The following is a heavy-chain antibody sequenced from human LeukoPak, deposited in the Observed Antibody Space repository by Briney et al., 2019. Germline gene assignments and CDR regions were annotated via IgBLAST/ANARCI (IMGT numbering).Heavy chain of an antibody. D-gene: IGHD1-26*01. Sequence: GGSLRLSCAASGFSFSSYWMHWVRQAPGKGLVWVARINSDGSTTNYADYVKGRFTISRDNAKSTLYLQMNSLRAEDTAVYYCARRSSGSPPYYFDSWGQGTLVTVSS. CDR3: ARRSSGSPPYYFDS. J-gene: IGHJ4*02. CDR1: GFSFSSYW. CDR2: INSDGSTT. V-gene: IGHV3-74*01.